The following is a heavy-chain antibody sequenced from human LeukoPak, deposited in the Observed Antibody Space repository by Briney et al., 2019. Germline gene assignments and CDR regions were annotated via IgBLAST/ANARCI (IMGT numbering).Heavy chain of an antibody. V-gene: IGHV3-9*01. CDR2: ISWNSGGI. CDR3: AKDTYYDSSGNGAFDI. J-gene: IGHJ3*02. Sequence: GGSLRLSCAASGFTFDDYAMHWVRQAPGKGLEWVSGISWNSGGIGYADSVKGRFTISRDNAKNSLYLQMNSLRAEDTALYYCAKDTYYDSSGNGAFDIWGQGTMVTVSS. CDR1: GFTFDDYA. D-gene: IGHD3-22*01.